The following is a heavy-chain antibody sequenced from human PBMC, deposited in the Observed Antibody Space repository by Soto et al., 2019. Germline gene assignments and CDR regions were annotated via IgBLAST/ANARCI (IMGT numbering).Heavy chain of an antibody. CDR1: GYTFTNYG. Sequence: ASVKVSCKASGYTFTNYGIDWVRQAPGQGLEWMGWISPFTGDTHYTQSLQGRITMTTDTSTSTAYMELRSLRSADTAVYYCARSCSGGSCHSAYWGQGTLVTVSS. CDR2: ISPFTGDT. CDR3: ARSCSGGSCHSAY. J-gene: IGHJ4*02. V-gene: IGHV1-18*04. D-gene: IGHD2-15*01.